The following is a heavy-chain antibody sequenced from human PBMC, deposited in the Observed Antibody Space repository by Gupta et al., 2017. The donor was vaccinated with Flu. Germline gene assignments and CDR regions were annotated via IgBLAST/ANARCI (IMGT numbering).Heavy chain of an antibody. V-gene: IGHV4-61*02. CDR1: GGSISSGSYY. D-gene: IGHD7-27*01. Sequence: QVQLQESGPGLVKPSQTLSLTCTVSGGSISSGSYYWSWIRQPAGKGLEWIGRIYTSGSTNYNPSLKSRVTISVDTSKNQFSLKLSSVTAADTAVYYCARGSTRTGGSDYWGQGTLVTVSS. J-gene: IGHJ4*02. CDR2: IYTSGST. CDR3: ARGSTRTGGSDY.